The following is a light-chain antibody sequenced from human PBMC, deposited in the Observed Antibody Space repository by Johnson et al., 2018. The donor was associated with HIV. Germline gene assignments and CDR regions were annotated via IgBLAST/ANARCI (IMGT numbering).Light chain of an antibody. CDR1: SSNIGNNY. CDR3: GTWDISLSAGV. J-gene: IGLJ1*01. V-gene: IGLV1-51*02. CDR2: END. Sequence: HSVLTQPPSVSAAPGQKVTISCSGGSSNIGNNYVSWYQQLPGTAPKLLIYENDKRPSGIPDRFSGSKSGTSASLGITGLQTGDEADYYCGTWDISLSAGVFGTGTKGTVL.